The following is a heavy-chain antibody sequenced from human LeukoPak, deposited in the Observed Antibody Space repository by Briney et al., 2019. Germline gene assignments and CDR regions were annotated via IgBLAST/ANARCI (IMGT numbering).Heavy chain of an antibody. CDR3: ARRPRNSGSHDGPSGLDY. CDR1: GGSFSGYY. CDR2: INHSEST. Sequence: SETLSLTCAVYGGSFSGYYWSWIRQPPGKGLEWIREINHSESTNYNPSLKSRVTISVDTSKNQFSLKLSSVTAADTAMYYCARRPRNSGSHDGPSGLDYWGQGTLVTVSS. D-gene: IGHD1-26*01. J-gene: IGHJ4*02. V-gene: IGHV4-34*01.